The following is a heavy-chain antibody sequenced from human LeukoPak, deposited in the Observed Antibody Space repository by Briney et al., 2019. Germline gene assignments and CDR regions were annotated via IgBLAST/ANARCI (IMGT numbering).Heavy chain of an antibody. D-gene: IGHD5-24*01. J-gene: IGHJ4*02. Sequence: GGSLRLSCAASGFTFSDDWMIWVRQAPGKGLEWVANIKEDGTETHYVDSVKGRFTISRDNAKNSLYLQMNSLRVEDTAVYYCAKEGRSLQTYWGQGTLVAVSS. CDR2: IKEDGTET. V-gene: IGHV3-7*03. CDR3: AKEGRSLQTY. CDR1: GFTFSDDW.